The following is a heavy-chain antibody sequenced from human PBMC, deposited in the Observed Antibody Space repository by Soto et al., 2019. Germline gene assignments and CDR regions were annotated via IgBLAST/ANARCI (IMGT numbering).Heavy chain of an antibody. Sequence: GGSLRLSCEASGFTFSGFDMHWVRQPTGKGLEWVSSIGTAGDTYYAVSVEGRSTISRDNAKNSLSLQMNSLRAGDMAVYFCAKSQEIGTHFFDSWGQGTQVTVSS. J-gene: IGHJ4*02. D-gene: IGHD6-13*01. V-gene: IGHV3-13*01. CDR1: GFTFSGFD. CDR2: IGTAGDT. CDR3: AKSQEIGTHFFDS.